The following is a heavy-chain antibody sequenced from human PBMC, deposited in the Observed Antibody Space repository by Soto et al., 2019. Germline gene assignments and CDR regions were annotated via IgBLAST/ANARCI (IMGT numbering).Heavy chain of an antibody. CDR3: ARHHGPTTSENWFDP. CDR2: INPNSGGT. J-gene: IGHJ5*02. CDR1: GYTFTGYY. D-gene: IGHD5-12*01. V-gene: IGHV1-2*02. Sequence: ASVKVSCKASGYTFTGYYMHWVRQAPGQGLEWMGWINPNSGGTNYAQKFQGRVTMTRDTSISTAYMELSRLRSDDTAVYYCARHHGPTTSENWFDPWGQGXLVTVYS.